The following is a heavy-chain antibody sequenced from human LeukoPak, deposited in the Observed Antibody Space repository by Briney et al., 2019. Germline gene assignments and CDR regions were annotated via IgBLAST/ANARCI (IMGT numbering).Heavy chain of an antibody. CDR1: GFTFSTYG. D-gene: IGHD1-14*01. CDR2: IRYDETNK. Sequence: GGSLRLSCAASGFTFSTYGMHWVRQAPDKGLEWVALIRYDETNKYVDSVKGRFTISRDSSKNTLYLQMNSLRPDDTAVYYCARVASGHHAFDIWGQGTMVTVSS. V-gene: IGHV3-30*02. CDR3: ARVASGHHAFDI. J-gene: IGHJ3*02.